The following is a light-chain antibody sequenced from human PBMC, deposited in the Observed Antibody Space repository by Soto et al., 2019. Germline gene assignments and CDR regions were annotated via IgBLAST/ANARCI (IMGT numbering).Light chain of an antibody. J-gene: IGKJ1*01. CDR2: CAC. Sequence: VFSHSPNYLCVYSRQGAALSGRASQSVSNNYLAWYQQKPGQAPRLLIYCACNRATDIPDRFSGSGSGTDFTLTISRLEPEDFAVYYCQQYGSSVKFGQGTKVDIK. CDR3: QQYGSSVK. V-gene: IGKV3-20*01. CDR1: QSVSNNY.